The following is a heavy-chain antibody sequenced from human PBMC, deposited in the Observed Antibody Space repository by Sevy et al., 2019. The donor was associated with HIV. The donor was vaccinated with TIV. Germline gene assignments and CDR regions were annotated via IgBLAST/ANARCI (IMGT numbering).Heavy chain of an antibody. CDR1: GGSISSGDYY. Sequence: SETLSLTCTVSGGSISSGDYYWNWLRQAPGKGLEWIGYIYHGLSNFYNPSLQSRATVSVDRSKNKFSLTLTSVTAADTAVYYCARESGRTYLVIDSWGPGTLVTVSS. CDR3: ARESGRTYLVIDS. D-gene: IGHD2-21*01. J-gene: IGHJ4*02. CDR2: IYHGLSN. V-gene: IGHV4-30-4*01.